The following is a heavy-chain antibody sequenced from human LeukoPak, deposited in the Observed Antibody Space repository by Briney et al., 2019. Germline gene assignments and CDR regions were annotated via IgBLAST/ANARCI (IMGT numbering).Heavy chain of an antibody. V-gene: IGHV3-11*06. Sequence: GGSLRLSCAASGFTFSDYYMSWIRQAPGKGLEWLSYISRSGSHTPYADSVKGRFTVSRDNAKNSLSLELNSLRVDDTAIYYCARVGSAAEAGTPDYWGQGTLVTVSS. CDR2: ISRSGSHT. J-gene: IGHJ4*02. D-gene: IGHD6-13*01. CDR3: ARVGSAAEAGTPDY. CDR1: GFTFSDYY.